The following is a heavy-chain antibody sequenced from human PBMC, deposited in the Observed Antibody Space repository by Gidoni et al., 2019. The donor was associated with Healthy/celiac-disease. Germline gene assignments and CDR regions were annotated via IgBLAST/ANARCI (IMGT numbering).Heavy chain of an antibody. D-gene: IGHD3-10*01. CDR2: INHSGST. V-gene: IGHV4-34*01. J-gene: IGHJ6*02. CDR1: VGSFSGYY. CDR3: ARGRPKLLWFGEGYGMDV. Sequence: QVQLQQWGAGLLKPSETLSLTCAVYVGSFSGYYWSWIRQPPGKGLEWIGEINHSGSTNYNPSLKSRVTISVDTSKNQFSLKLSSVTAADTAVYYCARGRPKLLWFGEGYGMDVWGQGTTVTVSS.